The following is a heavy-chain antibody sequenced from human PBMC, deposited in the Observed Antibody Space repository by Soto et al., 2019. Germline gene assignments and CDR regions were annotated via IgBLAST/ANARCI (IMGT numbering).Heavy chain of an antibody. CDR1: GFTFSSHE. D-gene: IGHD2-2*02. Sequence: PGGSLRLSCVASGFTFSSHEMNWVRQAPGKGLEWVSYISSSGSPIDYADSVRGRFTISRDNAKNSVILQMNSLRAEDTAVYYCVRSWGVYCSSTRCYSPWLDPWGQGTLVTVSS. J-gene: IGHJ5*02. CDR3: VRSWGVYCSSTRCYSPWLDP. V-gene: IGHV3-48*03. CDR2: ISSSGSPI.